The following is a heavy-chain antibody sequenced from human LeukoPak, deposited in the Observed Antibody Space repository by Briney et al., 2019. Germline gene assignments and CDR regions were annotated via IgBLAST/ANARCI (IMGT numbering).Heavy chain of an antibody. V-gene: IGHV3-21*01. CDR1: GFTFSSYS. D-gene: IGHD3-22*01. CDR3: APTYYYESSGHQ. CDR2: ISSGSAYI. Sequence: GGSLRLSCAASGFTFSSYSMNWVRQAPGKGLEWVSAISSGSAYIYYADSVKGRFTISRDNAKNSLYLQMNNLRVEDTAVYYCAPTYYYESSGHQGGQGTLVTVSA. J-gene: IGHJ4*02.